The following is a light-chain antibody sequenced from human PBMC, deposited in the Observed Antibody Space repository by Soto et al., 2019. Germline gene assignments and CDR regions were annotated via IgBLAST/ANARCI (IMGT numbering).Light chain of an antibody. CDR2: DAS. CDR1: PDISNY. CDR3: QQYDNLPLT. J-gene: IGKJ4*01. Sequence: DIQMTQSPSSLSASVGDRVTITCQASPDISNYLNWYQQKPGKAPKLLIYDASNLETGVSSRFSGSGSGTDFTFTISSLQPEDIATYYCQQYDNLPLTFGGGTKVEIK. V-gene: IGKV1-33*01.